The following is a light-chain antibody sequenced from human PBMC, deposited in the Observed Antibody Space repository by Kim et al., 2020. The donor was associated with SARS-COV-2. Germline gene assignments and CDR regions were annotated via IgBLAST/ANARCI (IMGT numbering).Light chain of an antibody. CDR1: SLRTYY. CDR2: AKN. V-gene: IGLV3-19*01. Sequence: SSELTQDPAVSVALGQTVRITCQGDSLRTYYANWYQQKPGQAPVLVIYAKNDRPSGIPDRFSGSSSGNTASLTITGAQAEDEADYYCNSRDSSTSHVVFGGGTQLTVL. J-gene: IGLJ2*01. CDR3: NSRDSSTSHVV.